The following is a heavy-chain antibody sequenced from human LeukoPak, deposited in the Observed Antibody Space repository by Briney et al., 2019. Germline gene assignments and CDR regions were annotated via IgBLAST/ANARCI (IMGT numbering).Heavy chain of an antibody. V-gene: IGHV3-21*01. D-gene: IGHD2-2*01. CDR1: GFTFSSYA. CDR2: ISSSSSYI. J-gene: IGHJ4*02. CDR3: ARDPDVVVPAATPENTN. Sequence: GGSLRLSCAASGFTFSSYAMSWVRQAPGKGLEWVSSISSSSSYIYYADSVKGRFTISRDNAKNSLYLQMNSLRAEDTAVYYCARDPDVVVPAATPENTNWGQGTLVTVSS.